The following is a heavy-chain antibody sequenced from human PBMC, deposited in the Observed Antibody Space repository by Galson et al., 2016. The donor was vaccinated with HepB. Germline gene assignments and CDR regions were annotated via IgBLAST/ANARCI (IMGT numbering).Heavy chain of an antibody. Sequence: SLRLSCAASGFTFNTYDMHWVRQAPGKGLEWVAVISMDGSIKLYADSVKGRFTISRDNSNNMFYLEMSSLTPEDTAIYYCARDRYPYGGYRDLPSWGPGALVIVSS. D-gene: IGHD6-25*01. CDR1: GFTFNTYD. V-gene: IGHV3-30*04. CDR2: ISMDGSIK. CDR3: ARDRYPYGGYRDLPS. J-gene: IGHJ1*01.